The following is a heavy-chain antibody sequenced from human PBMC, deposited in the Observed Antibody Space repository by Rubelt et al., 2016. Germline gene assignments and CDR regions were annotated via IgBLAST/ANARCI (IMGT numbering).Heavy chain of an antibody. Sequence: QVQLQQWGAGLLKHSETLSLTCAVYGGSFSGYYWSWIRQPPGKGLGWIGEINHSGSTNYNTSLRSRVTISVDTAKNQFSLKLGSVTAADTAVYYCARGRRGSSSWLGRDYYGMDVWGRGTTVTVSS. CDR3: ARGRRGSSSWLGRDYYGMDV. J-gene: IGHJ6*02. V-gene: IGHV4-34*01. CDR1: GGSFSGYY. CDR2: INHSGST. D-gene: IGHD6-13*01.